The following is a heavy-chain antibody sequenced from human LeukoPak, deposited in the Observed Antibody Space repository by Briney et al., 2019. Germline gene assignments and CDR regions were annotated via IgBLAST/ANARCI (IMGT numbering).Heavy chain of an antibody. V-gene: IGHV1-18*01. CDR3: ARGRLGGDYYYYGMDV. Sequence: ASVKVSCKASGYPFTSYGVSWVRQAPGQGLEWLGWISGYNGSTNYAQKLQGRVTMTTDTSTNTAYMELRNLRSDDTAVYYCARGRLGGDYYYYGMDVWGQGTTVTIS. D-gene: IGHD7-27*01. CDR2: ISGYNGST. CDR1: GYPFTSYG. J-gene: IGHJ6*02.